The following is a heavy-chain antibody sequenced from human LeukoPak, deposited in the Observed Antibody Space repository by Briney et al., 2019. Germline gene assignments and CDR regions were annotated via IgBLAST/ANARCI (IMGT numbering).Heavy chain of an antibody. CDR2: IYAGDSDT. V-gene: IGHV5-51*01. D-gene: IGHD5-18*01. Sequence: GESLKISCKGSGYSFSNYWIGWVRQMPGKGLEWMGIIYAGDSDTRYSPSFQGQVTISADKSISTAYLQWSSLKASDTAMYYCARPLEGGYNYGYTHDASDIWGQGTMVTISS. J-gene: IGHJ3*02. CDR1: GYSFSNYW. CDR3: ARPLEGGYNYGYTHDASDI.